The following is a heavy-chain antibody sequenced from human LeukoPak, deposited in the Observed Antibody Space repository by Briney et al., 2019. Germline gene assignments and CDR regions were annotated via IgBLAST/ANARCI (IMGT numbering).Heavy chain of an antibody. CDR2: IKQDGSEK. Sequence: GGSLRHSRAASGFTFSRYWMSWVRQAPGKRLEWVANIKQDGSEKYYVDSVKGQFTISRHNAKNSLCLQMNRLRADDTAVYYCARARFNAFDIWGQGTMVTVSS. V-gene: IGHV3-7*05. CDR1: GFTFSRYW. CDR3: ARARFNAFDI. J-gene: IGHJ3*02.